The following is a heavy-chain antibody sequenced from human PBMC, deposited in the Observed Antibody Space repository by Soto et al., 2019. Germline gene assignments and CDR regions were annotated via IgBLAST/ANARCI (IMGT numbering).Heavy chain of an antibody. CDR1: GASTVSHYH. D-gene: IGHD1-26*01. CDR3: ALALGPTTGLDY. Sequence: QVQLQESGPGLVKPSQPLSLTCSVSGASTVSHYHWTWIPQPPVKGLEWIGYTFNSGNTFYTPSLTSRLSISMDTSGNHFSLELRSVTAADTAVYYCALALGPTTGLDYWGQGTLVTVAS. V-gene: IGHV4-31*02. J-gene: IGHJ4*02. CDR2: TFNSGNT.